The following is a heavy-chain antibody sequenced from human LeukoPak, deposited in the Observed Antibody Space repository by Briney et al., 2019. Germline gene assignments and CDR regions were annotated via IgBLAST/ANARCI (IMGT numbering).Heavy chain of an antibody. CDR1: GFTFSSYW. Sequence: PGGSLRLSCAASGFTFSSYWMSWVRQAPGKGLEWVANIKQDGSEKYYVDSVKGRFTISRDNAKNSLYLQMNSLRAEDTAVYYCARDFRRPRGDYGYYYYMDVWGKGTTVTVSS. CDR2: IKQDGSEK. V-gene: IGHV3-7*01. CDR3: ARDFRRPRGDYGYYYYMDV. J-gene: IGHJ6*03. D-gene: IGHD4-17*01.